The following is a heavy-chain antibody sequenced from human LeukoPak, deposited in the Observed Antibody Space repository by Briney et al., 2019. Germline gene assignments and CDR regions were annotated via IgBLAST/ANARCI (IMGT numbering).Heavy chain of an antibody. Sequence: PGGSLRLSCAASGFTFSSNYMNWVRQAPGKGLEWVSVIYGGGNIYYADSAKGRFTISRDNSKNTLYLQINSLRAEDTAVYYCARGAGYNYPYYFDYWGQGTLVTVSS. V-gene: IGHV3-53*01. J-gene: IGHJ4*02. CDR3: ARGAGYNYPYYFDY. D-gene: IGHD5-24*01. CDR1: GFTFSSNY. CDR2: IYGGGNI.